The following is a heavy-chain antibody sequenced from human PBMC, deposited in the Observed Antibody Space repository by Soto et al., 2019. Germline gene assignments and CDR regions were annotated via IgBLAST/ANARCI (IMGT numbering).Heavy chain of an antibody. CDR1: GYTFTGYY. D-gene: IGHD3-10*01. J-gene: IGHJ6*03. CDR3: ARDGGSGSYDLYYYYYMDV. Sequence: QVQLVQSGAEVKKPGASVKVSCKASGYTFTGYYMHWVRQAPGQGLEWMGWINHNSGGTNYAQKFQGWVTMTRDTSISTAYMELSRLRSDDTAVYYCARDGGSGSYDLYYYYYMDVWGKGTTVTVSS. CDR2: INHNSGGT. V-gene: IGHV1-2*04.